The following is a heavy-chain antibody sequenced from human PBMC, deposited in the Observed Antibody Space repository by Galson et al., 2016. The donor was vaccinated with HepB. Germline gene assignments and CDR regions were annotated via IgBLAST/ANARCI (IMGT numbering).Heavy chain of an antibody. Sequence: SLRLSCAASGFTFSSYWMHWVRQAPGKGLEWVSGISGGSIGIYYAVPVRGRFTISRDNSKNTLYLQMNSLRVEDTGVYYCAKAAGRAADGLNFDSWGQGTLVSVSS. CDR2: ISGGSIGI. CDR3: AKAAGRAADGLNFDS. V-gene: IGHV3-23*01. J-gene: IGHJ4*02. D-gene: IGHD6-13*01. CDR1: GFTFSSYW.